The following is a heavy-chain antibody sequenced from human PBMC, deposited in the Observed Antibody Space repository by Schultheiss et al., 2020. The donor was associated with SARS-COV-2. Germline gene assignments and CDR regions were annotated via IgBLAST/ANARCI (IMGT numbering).Heavy chain of an antibody. CDR2: ISSSGSTI. V-gene: IGHV3-48*03. D-gene: IGHD4-17*01. CDR3: ARGLATPYLLMTTVTYVVDY. CDR1: GFTFSSYE. Sequence: GGSLRLSCAASGFTFSSYEMNWVRQAPGKGLEWVSYISSSGSTIYYADSVKGRFTISRDNAKNSLYLQMNSLRAEDTAVYYCARGLATPYLLMTTVTYVVDYWGQGTLVTVSS. J-gene: IGHJ4*02.